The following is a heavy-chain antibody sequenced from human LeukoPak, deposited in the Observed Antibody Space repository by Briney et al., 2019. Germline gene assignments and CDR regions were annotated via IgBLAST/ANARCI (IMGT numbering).Heavy chain of an antibody. Sequence: PGGSLRLSCAASGFTFSGPAMHWVRQASGKGLEWVGRIRTKANSYATTYAASVKGRFTMSRDDSKKTAFLQMNSLKTEDTAVYYCTRGQPRWFDPWGQGTLVTVSS. D-gene: IGHD1-14*01. CDR3: TRGQPRWFDP. J-gene: IGHJ5*02. CDR1: GFTFSGPA. V-gene: IGHV3-73*01. CDR2: IRTKANSYAT.